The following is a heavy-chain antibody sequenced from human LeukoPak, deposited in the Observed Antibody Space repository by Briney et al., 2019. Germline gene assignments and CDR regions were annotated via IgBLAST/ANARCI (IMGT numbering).Heavy chain of an antibody. CDR3: ARGYSSGWYPAY. Sequence: ASVKVSCKASGYTFTSYAMHWVRQAPGQRLEWMGWINAGNGNTKYSQKFQGRVTTTRDTSASTAYMELSSLRSEDTAVYYCARGYSSGWYPAYWGQGTLVTVSS. J-gene: IGHJ4*02. D-gene: IGHD6-19*01. CDR2: INAGNGNT. CDR1: GYTFTSYA. V-gene: IGHV1-3*01.